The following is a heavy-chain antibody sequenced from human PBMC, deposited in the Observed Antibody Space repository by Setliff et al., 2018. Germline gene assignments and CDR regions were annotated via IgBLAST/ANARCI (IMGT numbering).Heavy chain of an antibody. Sequence: PGGSLRLSCSASGFTFSSLWMAWVRQAPGKGLEWVANINQGGSDQFYVESVKGRFTISRDTAKNSVYLQMNSLRAEDTAVYYCASGDWFYFDCWGQGTLVTVSS. CDR3: ASGDWFYFDC. CDR2: INQGGSDQ. V-gene: IGHV3-7*01. J-gene: IGHJ4*02. CDR1: GFTFSSLW. D-gene: IGHD2-21*01.